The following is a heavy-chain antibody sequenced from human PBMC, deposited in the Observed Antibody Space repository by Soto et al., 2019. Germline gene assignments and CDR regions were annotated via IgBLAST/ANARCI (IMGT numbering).Heavy chain of an antibody. CDR2: VYYLGST. D-gene: IGHD3-10*01. J-gene: IGHJ4*02. Sequence: PSETRSRTWTVSGDSMSEYCGSWIRQSPGKGLEWIGYVYYLGSTDYNPSLKSRVTISVDTSKRQFSLKLSSVTVADTAVYYCARDGYDGSGSPYPAYWGPGAQVTVSS. V-gene: IGHV4-59*01. CDR3: ARDGYDGSGSPYPAY. CDR1: GDSMSEYC.